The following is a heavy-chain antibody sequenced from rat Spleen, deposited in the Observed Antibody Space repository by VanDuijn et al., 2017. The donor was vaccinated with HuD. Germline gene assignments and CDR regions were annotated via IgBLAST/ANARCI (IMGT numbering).Heavy chain of an antibody. V-gene: IGHV5S23*01. Sequence: EVQLVESGGGLVQPGNSLKLSCAASGFTFRNYDMAWVRQAPTKGLEWVAYITYDSVGTYYRDSVKGRFSVSRDNAKSTLYLQMDSLRSEDTATYYCTRGGYFRHWGQGVMVTVSS. CDR2: ITYDSVGT. CDR1: GFTFRNYD. J-gene: IGHJ2*01. CDR3: TRGGYFRH. D-gene: IGHD2-5*01.